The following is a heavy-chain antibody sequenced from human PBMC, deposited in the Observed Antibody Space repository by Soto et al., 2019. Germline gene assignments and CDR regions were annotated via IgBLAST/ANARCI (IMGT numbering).Heavy chain of an antibody. J-gene: IGHJ4*02. CDR3: AKDLTREEEITMVRGGLFDY. CDR1: GFTFSSYA. V-gene: IGHV3-23*01. D-gene: IGHD3-10*01. Sequence: GGSLRLSCAASGFTFSSYAMSWVRQAPGKGLEWVSAISGSGGSTYYADSVKGRFTISRDNSKNTLYLQMNSLRAEDTAVYYCAKDLTREEEITMVRGGLFDYWGQGTLVTVSS. CDR2: ISGSGGST.